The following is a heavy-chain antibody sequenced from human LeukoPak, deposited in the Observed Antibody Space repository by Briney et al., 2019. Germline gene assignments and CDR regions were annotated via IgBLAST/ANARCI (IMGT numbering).Heavy chain of an antibody. V-gene: IGHV3-15*01. Sequence: GGSLRLSCAASGFTFSNAWMSWVRQAPGKGLEWVGRIKSKTDGGTTDYAAPVKGRFTISRDDSKNTLYLQMNSLKTEDTAVYYCTTGVTESGGSQGYYYYYMDVWGKGTTVTVSS. J-gene: IGHJ6*03. CDR1: GFTFSNAW. D-gene: IGHD1-26*01. CDR2: IKSKTDGGTT. CDR3: TTGVTESGGSQGYYYYYMDV.